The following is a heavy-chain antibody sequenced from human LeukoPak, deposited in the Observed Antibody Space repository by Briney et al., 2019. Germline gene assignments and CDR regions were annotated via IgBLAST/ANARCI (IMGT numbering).Heavy chain of an antibody. CDR2: IYTSGST. J-gene: IGHJ6*02. CDR3: ARERCGGDCYYYFNGMDV. V-gene: IGHV4-4*07. Sequence: SETLSLTCTVSGGSISSYFWTWIRQPAGKGLEWIGHIYTSGSTKYNPSLKSRVTMSVDTSKNQFSLKLSSVTAADTALYYCARERCGGDCYYYFNGMDVWGQGTPVTVSS. CDR1: GGSISSYF. D-gene: IGHD2-21*02.